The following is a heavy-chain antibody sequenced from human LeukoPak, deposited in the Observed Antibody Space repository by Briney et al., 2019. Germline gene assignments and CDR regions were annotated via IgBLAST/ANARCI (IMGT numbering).Heavy chain of an antibody. J-gene: IGHJ6*02. CDR2: IYTSGST. CDR3: ARDQITIFGVVSSMDV. V-gene: IGHV4-4*07. CDR1: GGSISGYY. Sequence: SETLSLTCTVSGGSISGYYWSWIRQPAGKGLEWIGRIYTSGSTNYNPSLKSRVTMSVDTSKNQFSLKLSSVTAADTAVYYCARDQITIFGVVSSMDVWGQGTTVTVSS. D-gene: IGHD3-3*01.